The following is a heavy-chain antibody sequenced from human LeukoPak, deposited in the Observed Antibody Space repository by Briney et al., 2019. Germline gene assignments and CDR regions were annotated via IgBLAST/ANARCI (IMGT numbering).Heavy chain of an antibody. CDR2: ISGTGGST. D-gene: IGHD3-3*01. J-gene: IGHJ4*02. CDR1: GFTFSTYA. Sequence: PGGSLRLSCAASGFTFSTYAMSWVRQAPGKGLEWVSVISGTGGSTNHADSVKGRFTISRDYSKSTLYVQMNSLRVEDTAVYYCAKGHNHDTWNPFDYWGQGTLVTVSS. V-gene: IGHV3-23*01. CDR3: AKGHNHDTWNPFDY.